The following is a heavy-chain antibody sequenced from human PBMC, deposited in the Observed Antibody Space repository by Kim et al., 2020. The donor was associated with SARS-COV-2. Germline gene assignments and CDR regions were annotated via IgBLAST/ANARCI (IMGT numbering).Heavy chain of an antibody. CDR1: GYTSTAYG. D-gene: IGHD3-22*01. CDR2: ISAKTGKT. J-gene: IGHJ3*02. V-gene: IGHV1-18*01. CDR3: ATSYDSGGYMLSALDI. Sequence: ASVKVSCKASGYTSTAYGISWVRQAPGSGLEWMGWISAKTGKTDYAQKFQGRLSLSSDTSTSTASMELMSLRSDDTAVYFCATSYDSGGYMLSALDIWG.